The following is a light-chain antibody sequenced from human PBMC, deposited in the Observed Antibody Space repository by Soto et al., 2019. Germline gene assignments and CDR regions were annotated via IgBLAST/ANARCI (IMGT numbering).Light chain of an antibody. CDR1: QSASSRY. CDR2: GAS. V-gene: IGKV3-20*01. CDR3: LQYGSSPWT. J-gene: IGKJ1*01. Sequence: EIVLTQSPGTLSLSPGERATLSCRAGQSASSRYLAWYQLKPGQAPRVLIYGASSCATGIPDRFSGSGSWTDFTLTNSRLEPEDFAVYYCLQYGSSPWTFGQGTKVEIK.